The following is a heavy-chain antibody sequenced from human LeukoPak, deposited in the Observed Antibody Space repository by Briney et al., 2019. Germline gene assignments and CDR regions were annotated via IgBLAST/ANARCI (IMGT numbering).Heavy chain of an antibody. CDR3: ARGVVADAFDI. D-gene: IGHD2-15*01. CDR2: INHSGST. Sequence: PSETLSLTCAVYGGSFSGYYWSWIRQPPGKGLEWIGEINHSGSTNYNPSLKSRATISVDTSKNQFPLKLSSVTAADTAVYYCARGVVADAFDIWGQGTMVTVSS. V-gene: IGHV4-34*01. J-gene: IGHJ3*02. CDR1: GGSFSGYY.